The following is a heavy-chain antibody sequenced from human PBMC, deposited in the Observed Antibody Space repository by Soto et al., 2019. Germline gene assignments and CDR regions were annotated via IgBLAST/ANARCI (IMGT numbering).Heavy chain of an antibody. CDR3: AIVGSFASGYFAY. CDR2: IIPIFGTA. Sequence: SVKVSCKASGGTFSSYAISWVRQAPGQGLEWMGGIIPIFGTANYAQKFQGRVTITADESTSTAYMELSSLRSEDTAVYYCAIVGSFASGYFAYWGQGTLVTVSS. V-gene: IGHV1-69*13. CDR1: GGTFSSYA. D-gene: IGHD2-15*01. J-gene: IGHJ4*02.